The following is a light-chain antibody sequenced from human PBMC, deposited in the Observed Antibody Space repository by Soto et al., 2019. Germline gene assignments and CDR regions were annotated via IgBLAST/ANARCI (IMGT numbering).Light chain of an antibody. CDR3: SSYTSSSTWV. J-gene: IGLJ3*02. Sequence: QSALTQPASVSGSPGQSITISCTGTSSDVGGYNYVSWYQQHPGKAPKLMIYEVNNRPSGVSDRFSGSRSGNTASLTISGLQAEDESDDYCSSYTSSSTWVFGGGTKLTVL. CDR1: SSDVGGYNY. CDR2: EVN. V-gene: IGLV2-14*01.